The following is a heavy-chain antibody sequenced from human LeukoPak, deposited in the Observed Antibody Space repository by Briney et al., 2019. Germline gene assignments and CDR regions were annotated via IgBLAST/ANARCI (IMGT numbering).Heavy chain of an antibody. CDR1: GGSFSGYY. Sequence: SETLSLTCAVYGGSFSGYYWSWIRQPPGKGLEWIGEINHSGSTNYNPSLKSRVTISVDTSKNQFSLKLSSVTAADTAVYYCARGVGVRGVSRYFDLWGRGTLVTVSS. J-gene: IGHJ2*01. CDR2: INHSGST. CDR3: ARGVGVRGVSRYFDL. V-gene: IGHV4-34*01. D-gene: IGHD3-10*01.